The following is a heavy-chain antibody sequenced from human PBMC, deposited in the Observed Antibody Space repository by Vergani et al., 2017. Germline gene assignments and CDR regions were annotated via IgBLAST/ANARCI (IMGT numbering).Heavy chain of an antibody. J-gene: IGHJ1*01. Sequence: QVQLQESGPGLVKPSETLSLTCTVSGYSISSGYYWGWIRQPPGKGLEWIGSIYHSGSTYYNPSLKSRVTISVDTSKNQFSLKLSSVTAADTAVYYCARATTSITMIVVETGFQHWGQGTLVTVSS. CDR2: IYHSGST. CDR1: GYSISSGYY. V-gene: IGHV4-38-2*02. CDR3: ARATTSITMIVVETGFQH. D-gene: IGHD3-22*01.